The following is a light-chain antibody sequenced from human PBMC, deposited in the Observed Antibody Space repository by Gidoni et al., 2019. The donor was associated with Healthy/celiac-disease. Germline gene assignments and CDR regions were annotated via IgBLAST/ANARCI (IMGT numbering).Light chain of an antibody. V-gene: IGKV3-11*01. J-gene: IGKJ4*01. Sequence: EIVLTQSPATLSLSPGERATLSCRASQSVSSYLAWYQQKPGQAPRLLIYDASNRATGIPARLSGSGSGTDFTLTISSLEHEDVAVYYCQQRSKWPPTFGGGTKVEIK. CDR1: QSVSSY. CDR3: QQRSKWPPT. CDR2: DAS.